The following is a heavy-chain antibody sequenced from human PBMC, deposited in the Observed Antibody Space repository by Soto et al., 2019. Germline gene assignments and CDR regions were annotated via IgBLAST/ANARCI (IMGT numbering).Heavy chain of an antibody. Sequence: QVQLQESGPGLVKPSETLSLTCTVSGGYISSYYWSWIRQPAGKGLEWLGRIYTSGSTNYNPSLKSRVTMSVDTSKNPFSLKLSSVTAADTAVYYCARDGDGYTRNYYYGMDVWGQGTTVTVSS. D-gene: IGHD5-12*01. V-gene: IGHV4-4*07. J-gene: IGHJ6*02. CDR2: IYTSGST. CDR1: GGYISSYY. CDR3: ARDGDGYTRNYYYGMDV.